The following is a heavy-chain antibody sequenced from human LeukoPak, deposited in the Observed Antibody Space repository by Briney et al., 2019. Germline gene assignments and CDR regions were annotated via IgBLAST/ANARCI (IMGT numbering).Heavy chain of an antibody. CDR3: ARLSHLYGSGSPRDY. CDR1: GFTFSDYY. V-gene: IGHV3-11*04. J-gene: IGHJ4*02. D-gene: IGHD3-10*01. CDR2: ISSSGSTI. Sequence: GGSLRLSCAASGFTFSDYYTSWIRQAPGKGLEWVSYISSSGSTIYYADSVKGRFTISRDNAKNSLYLQMNSLRVEDTAVYYCARLSHLYGSGSPRDYWGQGTLVTVSS.